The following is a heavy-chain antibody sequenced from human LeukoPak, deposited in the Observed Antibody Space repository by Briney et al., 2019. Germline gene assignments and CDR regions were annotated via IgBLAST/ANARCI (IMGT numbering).Heavy chain of an antibody. V-gene: IGHV3-11*06. CDR1: GFTFSDYY. CDR3: ARERRGYYDSSGYPDY. J-gene: IGHJ4*02. D-gene: IGHD3-22*01. Sequence: GGSLRLSCAASGFTFSDYYMSWIRQAPGKGLEWVSYISSSSSYTNYADSVKGRFTISRDNSKNTLYLQMNSLRDEDTAVYYCARERRGYYDSSGYPDYWGQGTLVTVSS. CDR2: ISSSSSYT.